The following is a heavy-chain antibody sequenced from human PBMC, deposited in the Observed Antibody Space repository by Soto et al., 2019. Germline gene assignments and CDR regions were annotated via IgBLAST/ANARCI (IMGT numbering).Heavy chain of an antibody. Sequence: ASVKVSCKASGYTFTSYYMHWVRQAPGQGLEWMGIINPSGGSTSYAQKFQGRVTMTRDTSTSTVYMELSSLRSEDTAVYYCARDLGFSSSWYRWNYYYFYYMDVWGKGTTVTGSS. V-gene: IGHV1-46*03. CDR1: GYTFTSYY. J-gene: IGHJ6*03. CDR2: INPSGGST. D-gene: IGHD6-13*01. CDR3: ARDLGFSSSWYRWNYYYFYYMDV.